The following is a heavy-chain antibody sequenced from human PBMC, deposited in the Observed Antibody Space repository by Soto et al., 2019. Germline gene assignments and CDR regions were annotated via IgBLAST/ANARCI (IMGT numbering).Heavy chain of an antibody. D-gene: IGHD2-2*01. CDR3: ARRPLIVVVPADNWFDP. V-gene: IGHV1-8*01. Sequence: GASVKVSCKASGYTFTSYDINWVRQATGQGLEWMGWMNPNSGNTGYAQKFQGRVTMTRNTSISTAYMELSSLRSEDTAVYYCARRPLIVVVPADNWFDPWGQGTLVT. J-gene: IGHJ5*02. CDR1: GYTFTSYD. CDR2: MNPNSGNT.